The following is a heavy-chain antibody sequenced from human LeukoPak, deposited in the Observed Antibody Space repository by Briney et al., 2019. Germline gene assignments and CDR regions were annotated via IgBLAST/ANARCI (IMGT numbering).Heavy chain of an antibody. CDR3: ARLTYYYDSSGFSGHFDY. D-gene: IGHD3-22*01. V-gene: IGHV4-38-2*02. Sequence: SETLSLTCTVSGYSISSGYYWGWIREPPGKGPESIGSIYHSGSTYYNPSLKSRVTISVDTSKNQFSLKLSSVTAADTAVYYCARLTYYYDSSGFSGHFDYWGQGTLVTVSS. CDR1: GYSISSGYY. CDR2: IYHSGST. J-gene: IGHJ4*02.